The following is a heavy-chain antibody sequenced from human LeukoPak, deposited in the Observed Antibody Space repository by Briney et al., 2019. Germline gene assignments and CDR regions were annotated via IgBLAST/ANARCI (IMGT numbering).Heavy chain of an antibody. CDR2: ISSTGGST. CDR1: GFTFSNYA. Sequence: GGSLRLSCAASGFTFSNYAMNWVRQAPGKGLEWVSGISSTGGSTYYADSVKGRFTISRDNSKSTLYLQMSSLRAEDTAVYYCARDRYSSAWNDPIYWGQGTLVTVSS. V-gene: IGHV3-23*01. J-gene: IGHJ4*02. CDR3: ARDRYSSAWNDPIY. D-gene: IGHD6-19*01.